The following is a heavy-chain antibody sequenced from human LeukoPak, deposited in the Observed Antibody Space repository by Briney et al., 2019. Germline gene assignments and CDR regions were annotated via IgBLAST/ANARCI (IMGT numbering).Heavy chain of an antibody. CDR1: GFTFGSYA. CDR3: VKDRAGTYFDY. CDR2: ISYDGTNK. J-gene: IGHJ4*02. V-gene: IGHV3-30*18. D-gene: IGHD3-10*01. Sequence: GGSLRLSCAASGFTFGSYAMNWVRQAPGKGLHWVAVISYDGTNKYYADSVKGRFTISRDDSKNTLYLQMNSLRAEDTAVYYCVKDRAGTYFDYWGQGTLVTVSS.